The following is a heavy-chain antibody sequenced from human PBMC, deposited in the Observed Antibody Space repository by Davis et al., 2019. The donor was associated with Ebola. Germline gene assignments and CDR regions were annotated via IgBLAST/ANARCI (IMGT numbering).Heavy chain of an antibody. V-gene: IGHV5-51*01. D-gene: IGHD6-13*01. CDR1: GYSFPSYW. Sequence: GESPKIPCKGSGYSFPSYWIGRVRQMPGKGLEWMGIIYPGDSDTRYSPSFQGQVTISADKSISTAYLQWSSLQASDTAMYYCASNIAAAGQGGFDYWGQGTLVTVSS. CDR3: ASNIAAAGQGGFDY. CDR2: IYPGDSDT. J-gene: IGHJ4*02.